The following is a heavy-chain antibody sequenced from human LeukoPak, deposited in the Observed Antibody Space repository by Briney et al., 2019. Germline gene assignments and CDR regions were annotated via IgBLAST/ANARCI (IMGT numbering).Heavy chain of an antibody. CDR1: GGTFSSYA. CDR3: ARENDPSDYGMDV. CDR2: IIPIFGIA. J-gene: IGHJ6*02. D-gene: IGHD1-1*01. V-gene: IGHV1-69*04. Sequence: VASVKVSCKASGGTFSSYAISWVRRAPGQGLEWMGRIIPIFGIANYAQKFQGRVTITADKSTSTAYMELSSLRSEDTAVYYCARENDPSDYGMDVWGQGTTVTVSS.